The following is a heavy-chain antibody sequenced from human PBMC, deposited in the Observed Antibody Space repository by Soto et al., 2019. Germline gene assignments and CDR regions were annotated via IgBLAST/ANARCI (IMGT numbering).Heavy chain of an antibody. CDR1: GFILSNYA. D-gene: IGHD3-9*01. Sequence: GGSLRLSCTASGFILSNYAMNWVRQAPGKGLEWVSTLSKDGANEHYADSVKGRFTISRDGSKDTLYLQMNSLRAEDTAMYYCAKDPSTGSADYWGQGTQVTVSS. V-gene: IGHV3-23*01. CDR2: LSKDGANE. J-gene: IGHJ4*02. CDR3: AKDPSTGSADY.